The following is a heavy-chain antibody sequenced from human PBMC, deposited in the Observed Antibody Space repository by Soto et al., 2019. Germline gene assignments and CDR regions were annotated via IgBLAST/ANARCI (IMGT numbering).Heavy chain of an antibody. V-gene: IGHV1-2*04. J-gene: IGHJ4*02. CDR1: GYTFTGYY. D-gene: IGHD6-19*01. Sequence: ASVKVSCKASGYTFTGYYMHWVRQAPGQGLEWMGWINPNSGGTNYAQKFQGWVTMTRDTSISTAYMELSRLRSDDTAVYYCARARHSSGWSELDYWGQGTLVTVSS. CDR2: INPNSGGT. CDR3: ARARHSSGWSELDY.